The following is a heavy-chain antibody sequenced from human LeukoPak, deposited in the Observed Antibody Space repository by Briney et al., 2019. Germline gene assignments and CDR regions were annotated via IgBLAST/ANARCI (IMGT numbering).Heavy chain of an antibody. V-gene: IGHV4-4*02. CDR1: GGSISSGYW. D-gene: IGHD2-21*02. CDR3: ARGGLAYCGGDCYSPIPFPFDY. Sequence: MPSETLSLTCAVSGGSISSGYWWSWACQPPGKGLVWIGEISHSGSTNYNPSPTSRVTISVDTSKNQFSLKLSSVTAADTAVYYCARGGLAYCGGDCYSPIPFPFDYWGQGTLVTVSS. CDR2: ISHSGST. J-gene: IGHJ4*02.